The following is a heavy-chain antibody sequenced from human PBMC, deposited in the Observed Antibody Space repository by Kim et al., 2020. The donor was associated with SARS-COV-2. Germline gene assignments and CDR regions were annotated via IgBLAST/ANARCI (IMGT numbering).Heavy chain of an antibody. CDR3: ARDKPALQYDGLTDY. D-gene: IGHD3-10*01. J-gene: IGHJ4*02. V-gene: IGHV3-30*07. Sequence: ADSVKGRFTISRDNSKNTLYLQMNSLRAEDTAVYYCARDKPALQYDGLTDYWGQGTLVTVSS.